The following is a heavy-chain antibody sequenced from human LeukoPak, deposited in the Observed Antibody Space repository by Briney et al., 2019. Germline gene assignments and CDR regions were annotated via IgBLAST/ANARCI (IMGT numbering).Heavy chain of an antibody. D-gene: IGHD3-10*01. Sequence: ASVKVSCKASGYTFTGYYMHWVRQAPGQGLEWMGWINPNSGGTSYAQKFQGWVTMTRDTSISTAYMELSRLRSDDTAVYYCARGASGSYYIYYFDYWGQGTLVTVSS. CDR2: INPNSGGT. J-gene: IGHJ4*02. CDR3: ARGASGSYYIYYFDY. CDR1: GYTFTGYY. V-gene: IGHV1-2*04.